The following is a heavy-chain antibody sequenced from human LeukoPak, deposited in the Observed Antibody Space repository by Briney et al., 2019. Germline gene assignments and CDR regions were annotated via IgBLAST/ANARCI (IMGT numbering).Heavy chain of an antibody. CDR1: GFSFSRYW. J-gene: IGHJ3*02. CDR3: ATGHYYDSSGYYPLPDAFDI. D-gene: IGHD3-22*01. CDR2: MNSDGSST. V-gene: IGHV3-74*01. Sequence: GGSLRLSCAASGFSFSRYWMHWVRQAPGKGLVWVSRMNSDGSSTNYADSVKGRFTISRDNAKNILYLQMNSLRAEDTAVYHCATGHYYDSSGYYPLPDAFDIWGQGTTVTVSS.